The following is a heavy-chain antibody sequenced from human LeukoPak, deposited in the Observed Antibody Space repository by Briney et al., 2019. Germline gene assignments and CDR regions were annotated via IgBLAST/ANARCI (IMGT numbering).Heavy chain of an antibody. J-gene: IGHJ4*02. D-gene: IGHD6-19*01. V-gene: IGHV1-69*06. CDR1: GYTFTSYA. CDR3: ARGYSSGFFDY. CDR2: IIPIFGTT. Sequence: ASVKVSCKASGYTFTSYAMNWVRQAPGQGLEWMGGIIPIFGTTNYARKFRGRVTLTADKSTRTAYMELSSLRSEDTAVYYCARGYSSGFFDYWGQGTLVTVSS.